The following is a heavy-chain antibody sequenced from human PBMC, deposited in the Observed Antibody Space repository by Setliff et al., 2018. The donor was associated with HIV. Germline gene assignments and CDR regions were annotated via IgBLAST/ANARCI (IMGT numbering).Heavy chain of an antibody. CDR3: ARSIYGSGTYPLDV. V-gene: IGHV4-4*07. J-gene: IGHJ4*02. CDR1: GNSFSGYH. CDR2: IYYTGST. D-gene: IGHD3-10*01. Sequence: KPSETLSLTCNYSGNSFSGYHWNWIRQPAGKGLEWLGRIYYTGSTEYNPSLKSRLTMSMDTSKDQFSLRLVSLTTADTAVYYCARSIYGSGTYPLDVWGPGTLVTVSS.